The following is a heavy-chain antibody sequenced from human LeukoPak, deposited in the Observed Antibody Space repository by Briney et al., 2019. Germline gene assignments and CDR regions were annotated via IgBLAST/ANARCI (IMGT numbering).Heavy chain of an antibody. CDR1: GYIFTSYW. D-gene: IGHD1-7*01. J-gene: IGHJ5*02. V-gene: IGHV5-10-1*01. CDR3: AQSRITGTTDWFDP. CDR2: IDPSDSYT. Sequence: GESLKISCKGSGYIFTSYWISWVRQMPGKGLEWMGRIDPSDSYTNYSPSFQGHVTISADKSISTAYLQWSSLKASDNAMYYCAQSRITGTTDWFDPWGQGTLVTVSS.